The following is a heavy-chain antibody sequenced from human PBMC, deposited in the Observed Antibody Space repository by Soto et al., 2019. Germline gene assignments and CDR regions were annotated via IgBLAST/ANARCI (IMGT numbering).Heavy chain of an antibody. D-gene: IGHD6-19*01. CDR3: ARDWSGAVAGTVQEYYYYGMDV. J-gene: IGHJ6*02. CDR2: ISYDGNYK. Sequence: PAWSLRLSCAESGFTFSTHAMIWGPQGRGRGLGWVAVISYDGNYKYYADSVKGRFTISRDNSKNTLYLQMNSVRVEDTAVYYCARDWSGAVAGTVQEYYYYGMDVWGQGTTGTVS. V-gene: IGHV3-30-3*01. CDR1: GFTFSTHA.